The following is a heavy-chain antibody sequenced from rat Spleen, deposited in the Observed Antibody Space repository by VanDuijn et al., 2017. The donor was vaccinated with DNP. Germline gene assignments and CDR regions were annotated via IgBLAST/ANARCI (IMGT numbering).Heavy chain of an antibody. V-gene: IGHV5-22*01. D-gene: IGHD4-3*01. Sequence: EVQVLESGGGLVQPGNSLKLSCATSGFTFSAYYMAWVRQAPAKGLEWVAYIGSPAYAPYHGDSVKGRFTISRDNAKSTLYLQMNSLRSEDMATYYCVRWNSGHFDYWGQGVMVTVSS. CDR1: GFTFSAYY. CDR2: IGSPAYAP. CDR3: VRWNSGHFDY. J-gene: IGHJ2*01.